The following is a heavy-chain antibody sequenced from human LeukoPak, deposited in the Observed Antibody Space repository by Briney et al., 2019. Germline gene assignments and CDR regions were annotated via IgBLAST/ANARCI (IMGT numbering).Heavy chain of an antibody. CDR2: ISPDGSLT. CDR1: GFPFSEYW. J-gene: IGHJ4*02. D-gene: IGHD3-10*01. V-gene: IGHV3-74*01. CDR3: AEDYYGSGSH. Sequence: GGSLRLSCAASGFPFSEYWMHWVRQAPGKGLQWVSRISPDGSLTPYVDSVKGRFTISRDNAKNTLYLQMSSLRAENTAVYYCAEDYYGSGSHWGQGALVTVSA.